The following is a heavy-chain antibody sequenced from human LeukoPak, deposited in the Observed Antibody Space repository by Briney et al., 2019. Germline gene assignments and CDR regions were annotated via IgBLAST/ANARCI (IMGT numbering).Heavy chain of an antibody. CDR2: IYHSGST. J-gene: IGHJ4*02. V-gene: IGHV4-4*02. Sequence: SGTLSLTCAVSGGSISSSNWWSWVRQPPGKGLEWIGEIYHSGSTNYNPSLKSRVTISVDKSKNKFSLQLSSVTAADTAVYYCARSGSYYNPHYFDYWGQGTLVTVSS. CDR1: GGSISSSNW. CDR3: ARSGSYYNPHYFDY. D-gene: IGHD3-10*01.